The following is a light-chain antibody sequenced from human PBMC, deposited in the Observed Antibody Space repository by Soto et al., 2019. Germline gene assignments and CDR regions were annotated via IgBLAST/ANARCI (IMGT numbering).Light chain of an antibody. V-gene: IGLV2-11*01. Sequence: QSALTQPRSVSGSPGQSVTISCTGTSSDVGGYNYVSWYQQHPGKAPKLMIYDVNKRPSGVPDRFSGSKSGNTASLTISGLQAEDEADYYCCSYAGSYTLVFGTGIKVTVL. J-gene: IGLJ1*01. CDR1: SSDVGGYNY. CDR2: DVN. CDR3: CSYAGSYTLV.